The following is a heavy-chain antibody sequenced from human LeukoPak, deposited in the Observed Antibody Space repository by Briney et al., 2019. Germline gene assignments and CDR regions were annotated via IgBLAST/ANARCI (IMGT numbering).Heavy chain of an antibody. Sequence: GGSLRLSCAASGFTFSSYWMSWVRQAPGKGLEWVAFIRYDGSNKYYADSVKGRFTISRDNSKNTLYLQMNSLRAEDTAVYYCAKDGAVTTATYYFDYWGQGTLVTVSS. CDR2: IRYDGSNK. D-gene: IGHD4-17*01. CDR3: AKDGAVTTATYYFDY. V-gene: IGHV3-30*02. CDR1: GFTFSSYW. J-gene: IGHJ4*02.